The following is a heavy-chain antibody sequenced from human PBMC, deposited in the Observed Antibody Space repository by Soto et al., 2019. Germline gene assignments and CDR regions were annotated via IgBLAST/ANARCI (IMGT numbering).Heavy chain of an antibody. CDR2: IVASGGIT. D-gene: IGHD5-12*01. V-gene: IGHV3-23*01. CDR3: AKNSAATIRVGYDY. CDR1: GFTFSSYP. J-gene: IGHJ4*02. Sequence: EVQLLESGGGLAQPGGSLRLSCAASGFTFSSYPMSWVRQAPGQGLGWVSGIVASGGITYYADSVKGRFTISRDNSKNTMSLQMNSLRAEATAVYYCAKNSAATIRVGYDYRGQGTLVTVSS.